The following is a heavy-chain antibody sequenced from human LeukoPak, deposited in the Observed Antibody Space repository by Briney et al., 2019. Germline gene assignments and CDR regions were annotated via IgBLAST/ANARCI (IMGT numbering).Heavy chain of an antibody. Sequence: PGGSLRLSCAASGFTVSSNYMNWVRQAPGKVLEWVTLISYDGSKKYYADSVKGRFTISRDNSKDTLFLQMNSLRSEDTAVYYCARDRGMTTNSFDYWGQGTLVTVSS. CDR1: GFTVSSNY. V-gene: IGHV3-30*03. J-gene: IGHJ4*02. CDR2: ISYDGSKK. D-gene: IGHD4-11*01. CDR3: ARDRGMTTNSFDY.